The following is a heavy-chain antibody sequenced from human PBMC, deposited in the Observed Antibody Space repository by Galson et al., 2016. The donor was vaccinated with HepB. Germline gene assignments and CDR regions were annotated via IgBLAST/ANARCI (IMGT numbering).Heavy chain of an antibody. J-gene: IGHJ4*02. CDR1: GDTFSNHYLHY. V-gene: IGHV1-46*01. CDR3: AREEHGGFVDY. CDR2: INPSDATR. D-gene: IGHD2-15*01. Sequence: SVKVSCKASGDTFSNHYLHYLHWVRQAPGQGLEWVGVINPSDATRNYAQRFQGRVTMTRDTSTGTLYMELTSLTSWDTAMYYCAREEHGGFVDYWGQGTLVTVSS.